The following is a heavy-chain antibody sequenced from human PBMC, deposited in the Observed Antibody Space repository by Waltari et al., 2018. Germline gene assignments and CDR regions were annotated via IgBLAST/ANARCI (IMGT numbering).Heavy chain of an antibody. CDR1: GGTFSSYA. CDR3: AGSIAVAGFDY. J-gene: IGHJ4*02. Sequence: QVQLVQSGAEVKKPGSSVKVSCKASGGTFSSYAISWVRQAPGQGLEWMGGINTNTGNPTYAQGFTGRFVFSLDTSVSTAYLQICSLKAEDTAVYYCAGSIAVAGFDYWGQGTLVTVSS. D-gene: IGHD6-19*01. V-gene: IGHV7-4-1*01. CDR2: INTNTGNP.